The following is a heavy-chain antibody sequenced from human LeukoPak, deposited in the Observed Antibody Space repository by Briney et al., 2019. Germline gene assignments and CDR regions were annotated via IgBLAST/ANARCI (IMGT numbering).Heavy chain of an antibody. CDR2: INPSGGST. V-gene: IGHV1-46*01. CDR3: ARDQEGFDY. Sequence: AASVTVSCTASGYTFTSYYMHWVRQAPRQGLEWMGIINPSGGSTSYAQKFQGRVTVTRDTSTSTVHMELSGLRSEDTAVYYCARDQEGFDYWGQGTLVTVSS. CDR1: GYTFTSYY. J-gene: IGHJ4*02.